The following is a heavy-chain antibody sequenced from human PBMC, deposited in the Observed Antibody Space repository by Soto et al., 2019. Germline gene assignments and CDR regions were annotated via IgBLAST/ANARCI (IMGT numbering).Heavy chain of an antibody. CDR2: INYDGYS. D-gene: IGHD3-10*01. V-gene: IGHV4-59*08. CDR1: GGSITNYY. CDR3: ARHGFGPLHGLVAV. J-gene: IGHJ6*02. Sequence: QVQLQESGPGLVKPSETLSLTCTVSGGSITNYYCSWFRQPPGKRLEWIGYINYDGYSAYNLSLRRRVTLPMEASKTQSSLMLESVTATDTAVYYCARHGFGPLHGLVAVWGPGTTVIVSS.